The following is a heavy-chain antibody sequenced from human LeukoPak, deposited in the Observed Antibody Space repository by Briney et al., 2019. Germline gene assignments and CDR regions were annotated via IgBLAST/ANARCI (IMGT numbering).Heavy chain of an antibody. CDR3: ARDGETTPGIAAAGTGWFDP. CDR2: INTNTGNP. D-gene: IGHD6-13*01. Sequence: ASVKVSCKASGYTFTSYAMNWVRQAPGQGLEWMGWINTNTGNPTYAQGFTGRFVFSLDTSVSTAYLQISSLKAEDTAVYYCARDGETTPGIAAAGTGWFDPWGQGTLVTVSS. CDR1: GYTFTSYA. V-gene: IGHV7-4-1*02. J-gene: IGHJ5*02.